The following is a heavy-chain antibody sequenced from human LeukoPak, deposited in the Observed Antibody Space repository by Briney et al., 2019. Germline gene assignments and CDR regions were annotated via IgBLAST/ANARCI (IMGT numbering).Heavy chain of an antibody. CDR2: ISYDGTDK. Sequence: GGSLRLSCAASGFTFSNYAVHWVRLAPGKGLEWVAVISYDGTDKYYADSVKGRFTISRDTSNNTLYLQMNSLRAEDTAVYYCARAGYCTTTTCYYRGIDFWGQGTLVTVSS. CDR1: GFTFSNYA. D-gene: IGHD2-2*01. J-gene: IGHJ4*02. CDR3: ARAGYCTTTTCYYRGIDF. V-gene: IGHV3-30*07.